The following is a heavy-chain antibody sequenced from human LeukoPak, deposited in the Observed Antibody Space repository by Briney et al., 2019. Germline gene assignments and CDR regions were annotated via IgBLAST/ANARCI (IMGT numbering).Heavy chain of an antibody. D-gene: IGHD6-13*01. Sequence: PGGSLRLSCATSGFTFSIHTVNWVRQAPGKGLEWVSSISGSNTYIYYADSVKGRFTISRDNAKNSLYLQMNSLRGEDTAVYYCARDPSSRGGFDYWGQGTLVTVSS. CDR3: ARDPSSRGGFDY. V-gene: IGHV3-21*01. CDR2: ISGSNTYI. J-gene: IGHJ4*02. CDR1: GFTFSIHT.